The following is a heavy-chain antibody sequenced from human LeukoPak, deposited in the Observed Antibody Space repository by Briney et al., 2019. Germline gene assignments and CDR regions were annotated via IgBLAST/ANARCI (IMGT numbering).Heavy chain of an antibody. CDR1: GYTLTELS. D-gene: IGHD4-23*01. CDR2: FDPEDGET. CDR3: AAGYGGNRAIDY. V-gene: IGHV1-24*01. Sequence: ASVKVSCKVSGYTLTELSMHWVRQAPGKGLEWMGGFDPEDGETIYAQKFQGRVTITADESTSTAYMELSSLRSEDTAVYYCAAGYGGNRAIDYWGQGTLVTVSS. J-gene: IGHJ4*02.